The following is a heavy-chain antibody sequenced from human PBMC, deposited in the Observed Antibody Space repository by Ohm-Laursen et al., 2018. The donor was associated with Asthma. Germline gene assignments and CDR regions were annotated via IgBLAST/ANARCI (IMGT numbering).Heavy chain of an antibody. CDR2: ISYDGSNK. CDR1: GFTFSSYA. CDR3: ARVSAVAGTDLYYGMDV. V-gene: IGHV3-30-3*01. D-gene: IGHD6-19*01. Sequence: SQRLSCSASGFTFSSYAMHWVRQAPGKGLEWVAVISYDGSNKYYADSVKGRFTISRDNSKNTLYLQMNSLRAEDTAVYYCARVSAVAGTDLYYGMDVWGQGTTVTVSS. J-gene: IGHJ6*02.